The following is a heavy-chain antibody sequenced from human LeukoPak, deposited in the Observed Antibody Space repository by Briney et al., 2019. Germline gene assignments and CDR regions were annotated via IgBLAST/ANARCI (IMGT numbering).Heavy chain of an antibody. CDR2: IKSKTDGGTT. V-gene: IGHV3-15*01. D-gene: IGHD1-26*01. Sequence: PGGSLRLSCAASGFTFSNAWMSWVRQAPGKGLEWVGRIKSKTDGGTTDYAAPVKGRLTISRDDSKNTLYLQMNSLKTEDTAVYYCTTGGLVGATLDNAFDIWGQGTMVTVSS. J-gene: IGHJ3*02. CDR3: TTGGLVGATLDNAFDI. CDR1: GFTFSNAW.